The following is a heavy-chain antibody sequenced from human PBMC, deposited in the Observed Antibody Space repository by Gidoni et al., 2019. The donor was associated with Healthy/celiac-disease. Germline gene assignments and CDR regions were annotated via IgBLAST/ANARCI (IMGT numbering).Heavy chain of an antibody. D-gene: IGHD2-2*01. Sequence: QVQLVESGGGLVKPGGSLRHYCAASGFTFSDYYMSWIRQAPGKGLEWVSYISSSSSYTNYADSVKGRFTISRDNAKNSLYLQMNSLRAEDTAVYYCARSIPPVVPADYWGQGTLVTVSS. J-gene: IGHJ4*02. CDR3: ARSIPPVVPADY. CDR2: ISSSSSYT. CDR1: GFTFSDYY. V-gene: IGHV3-11*06.